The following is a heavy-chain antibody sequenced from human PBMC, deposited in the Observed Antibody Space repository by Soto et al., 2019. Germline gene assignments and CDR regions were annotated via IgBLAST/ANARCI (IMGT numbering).Heavy chain of an antibody. CDR1: GYTFTGYY. CDR3: ARPPIEGHNWNYFDY. CDR2: INPNSGGT. Sequence: ASVKVSCKASGYTFTGYYMHWVRQAPGQGLEWMGWINPNSGGTNYAQKFQGWVTMTRDTSISTAYMELSRLRSDDTAVYYCARPPIEGHNWNYFDYWGQGTLVTVSS. D-gene: IGHD1-20*01. J-gene: IGHJ4*02. V-gene: IGHV1-2*04.